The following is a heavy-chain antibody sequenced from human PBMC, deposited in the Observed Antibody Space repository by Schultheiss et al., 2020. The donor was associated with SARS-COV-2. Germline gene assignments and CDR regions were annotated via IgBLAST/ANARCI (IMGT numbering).Heavy chain of an antibody. CDR3: AREMYSSGWRPTSYYYGMDV. D-gene: IGHD6-19*01. CDR1: GYTFTSYG. Sequence: ASVKVSCKASGYTFTSYGISWVRQAPGQGLEWMGGIIPIFGTANYAQKFQGRVTMTRDTSISTAYMELSRLRSDDTAVYYCAREMYSSGWRPTSYYYGMDVWGQGTTVTVSS. J-gene: IGHJ6*02. CDR2: IIPIFGTA. V-gene: IGHV1-2*02.